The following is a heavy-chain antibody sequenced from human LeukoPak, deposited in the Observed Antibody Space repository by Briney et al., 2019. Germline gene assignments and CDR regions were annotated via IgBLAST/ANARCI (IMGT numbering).Heavy chain of an antibody. V-gene: IGHV3-13*01. CDR1: GFTFSSYD. J-gene: IGHJ2*01. Sequence: GGSLRLSCAASGFTFSSYDMHWVRQATGKGLEWVSAIGTAGDTYYPGSVKGRFTISRENAKNSLYLQMNSMRAGDTAVYYCARVQGLDFRWYFDLWGRGTLVTVSS. CDR2: IGTAGDT. CDR3: ARVQGLDFRWYFDL.